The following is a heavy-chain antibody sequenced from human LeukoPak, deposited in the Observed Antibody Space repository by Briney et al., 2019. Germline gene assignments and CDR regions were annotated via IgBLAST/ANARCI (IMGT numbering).Heavy chain of an antibody. CDR1: GFTFSNYA. Sequence: PGGSLRLSCAASGFTFSNYAMSWVRQAPGKGLAWVSAISGSGGSTYYTDSVKGRFTISRDNSKNTLYLQMNSLRAEDTAVYYCAKKESRYCSSTSCLIGMDVWGQGTTVTVSS. V-gene: IGHV3-23*01. CDR2: ISGSGGST. D-gene: IGHD2-2*01. J-gene: IGHJ6*02. CDR3: AKKESRYCSSTSCLIGMDV.